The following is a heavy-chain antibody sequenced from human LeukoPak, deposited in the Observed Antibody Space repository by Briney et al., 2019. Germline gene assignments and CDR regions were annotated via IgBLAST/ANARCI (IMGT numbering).Heavy chain of an antibody. CDR2: IYYSGST. CDR1: GGSISSYY. CDR3: ARWRSRVDYDILTGYLTTYYFDY. D-gene: IGHD3-9*01. J-gene: IGHJ4*02. Sequence: SETLSLTCTVSGGSISSYYWSWIRQPPGKGLEWIGYIYYSGSTNYNPSLKSRVTISVDTSKNQFSLKLSSVTAADTAVYYCARWRSRVDYDILTGYLTTYYFDYWGQGTLVTVSS. V-gene: IGHV4-59*01.